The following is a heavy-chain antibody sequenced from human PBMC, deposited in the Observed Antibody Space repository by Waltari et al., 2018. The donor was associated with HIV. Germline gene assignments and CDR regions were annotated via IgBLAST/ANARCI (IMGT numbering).Heavy chain of an antibody. V-gene: IGHV1-8*01. D-gene: IGHD1-1*01. CDR3: ARGQLASVMGQLGDWLDP. J-gene: IGHJ5*02. Sequence: QVQLVQSGPEVQRPGASVKVSCKASGYPFTSHDVPWVRQATGQGLEGMGWMNPNGGNTGYSQKFQGRVAVTRDASTSRAYVELASLRCEDTAVYSWARGQLASVMGQLGDWLDPWGQGTLVTVSS. CDR1: GYPFTSHD. CDR2: MNPNGGNT.